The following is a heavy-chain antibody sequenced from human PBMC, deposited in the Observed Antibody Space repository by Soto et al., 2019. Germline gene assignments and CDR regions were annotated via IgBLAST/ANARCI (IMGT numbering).Heavy chain of an antibody. D-gene: IGHD4-17*01. CDR1: GGSISSSNW. CDR2: IYHSGST. V-gene: IGHV4-4*02. J-gene: IGHJ4*02. Sequence: SETLSLTXAVSGGSISSSNWWSWVRQPPGKGLEWIGYIYHSGSTYYNPSLKSRVTISVDRSKNQFSLKLSSVTAADTAVYYCARGMTTVTTFDYWGQGTLVTVSS. CDR3: ARGMTTVTTFDY.